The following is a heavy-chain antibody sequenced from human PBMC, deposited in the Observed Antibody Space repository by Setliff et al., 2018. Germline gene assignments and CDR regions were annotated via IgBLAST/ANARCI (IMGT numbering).Heavy chain of an antibody. V-gene: IGHV3-7*03. D-gene: IGHD2-15*01. CDR2: INQEGSEK. J-gene: IGHJ4*02. CDR3: ARGGYCSGGSCRFDF. CDR1: GFTFSSYW. Sequence: PGGSLRLSCEVSGFTFSSYWMTWVRQAPGKGLEWVANINQEGSEKYYVDSVKGRFTISRDNAKNSLYLQMNSLRAEDTAVYYCARGGYCSGGSCRFDFWGQGTRVTVSS.